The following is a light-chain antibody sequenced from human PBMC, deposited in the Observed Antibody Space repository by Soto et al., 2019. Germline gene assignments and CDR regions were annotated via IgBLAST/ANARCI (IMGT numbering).Light chain of an antibody. CDR1: SSNIGAGYD. Sequence: QSVLTQPPSVSGAPGQRVTISCTGSSSNIGAGYDVHWYQQLPGTAPKLLIYGNSNRPSGVPDRFSGSKSGTSASLAITGRQAEDEADYYCQSYDRSLSCWVFGGGTKLTVL. V-gene: IGLV1-40*01. J-gene: IGLJ3*02. CDR2: GNS. CDR3: QSYDRSLSCWV.